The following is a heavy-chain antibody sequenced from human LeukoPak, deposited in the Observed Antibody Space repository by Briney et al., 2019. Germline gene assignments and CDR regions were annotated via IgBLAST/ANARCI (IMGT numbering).Heavy chain of an antibody. CDR1: GFTFSSYA. CDR2: ISYDGSNK. V-gene: IGHV3-30*04. J-gene: IGHJ4*02. D-gene: IGHD6-19*01. CDR3: ARDVGYSSGWYWGITDY. Sequence: GRSLRLSCAASGFTFSSYAMHWVRQAPGKGLEWVAVISYDGSNKYYADSVKGRFTISRDNSKNTLYLQMNSLRAEDTAVYYCARDVGYSSGWYWGITDYWGQGTLVTVSS.